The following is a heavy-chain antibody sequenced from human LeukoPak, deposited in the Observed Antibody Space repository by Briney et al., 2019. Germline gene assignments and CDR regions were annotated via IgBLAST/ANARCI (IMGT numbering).Heavy chain of an antibody. D-gene: IGHD4-17*01. J-gene: IGHJ4*02. CDR2: ISWNSGNI. CDR3: ANLHGDYRDY. Sequence: PGRSLRLSCAASGFTFGDYAMHWVRQAPGKGLEWVSGISWNSGNIGYADSVKGRFTISRDNAKNSLYLEMTSLRVEDTALYYCANLHGDYRDYSGQGILVTVSS. CDR1: GFTFGDYA. V-gene: IGHV3-9*01.